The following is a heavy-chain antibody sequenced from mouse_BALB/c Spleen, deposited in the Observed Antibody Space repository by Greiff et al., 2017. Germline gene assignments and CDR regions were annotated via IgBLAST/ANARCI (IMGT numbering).Heavy chain of an antibody. CDR2: IDPENGDT. CDR3: NARAVVAPVDY. V-gene: IGHV14-4*02. D-gene: IGHD1-1*01. Sequence: VQLKQSGAELVRSGASVKLSCTASGFNIKDYYMHWVKQRPEQGLEWIGWIDPENGDTEYAPKFQGKATMTADTSSNTAYLQLSSLTSEDTAVYYCNARAVVAPVDYWGQGTSVTVSS. CDR1: GFNIKDYY. J-gene: IGHJ4*01.